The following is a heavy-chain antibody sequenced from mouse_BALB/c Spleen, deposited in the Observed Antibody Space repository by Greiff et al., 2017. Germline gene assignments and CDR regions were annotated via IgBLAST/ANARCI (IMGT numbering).Heavy chain of an antibody. D-gene: IGHD3-1*01. V-gene: IGHV2-9*02. CDR3: ARARATAY. J-gene: IGHJ3*01. CDR1: GFSLTSYG. Sequence: VQLKESGPGLVAPSQSLSITCTVSGFSLTSYGVHWVRQPPGKGLEWLGVIWAGGSTNYNSALMSRLSISKDNSKSQVFLKMNSLQTDDTAMYYCARARATAYWGQGTLVTVSA. CDR2: IWAGGST.